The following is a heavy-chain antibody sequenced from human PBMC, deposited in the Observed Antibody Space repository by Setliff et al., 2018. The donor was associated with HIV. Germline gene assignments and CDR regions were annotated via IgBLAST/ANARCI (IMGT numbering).Heavy chain of an antibody. CDR2: IYSGGIT. J-gene: IGHJ4*02. V-gene: IGHV4-4*08. CDR1: GGSISGYY. CDR3: ARTRGYTYGYIDS. D-gene: IGHD5-18*01. Sequence: SETLSLTCTVSGGSISGYYWSRIRQPPGKGLGWMGYIYSGGITNYNPSLKSRVTISVDTSKNQFSLKLNSVTAADTAVYYCARTRGYTYGYIDSWAQGTLVTVSS.